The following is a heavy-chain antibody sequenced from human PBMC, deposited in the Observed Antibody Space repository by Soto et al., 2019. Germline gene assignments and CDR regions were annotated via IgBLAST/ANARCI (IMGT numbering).Heavy chain of an antibody. V-gene: IGHV4-39*01. J-gene: IGHJ5*02. CDR2: IYYSGST. CDR1: GGSISSSSYY. Sequence: SETLSLTCTVSGGSISSSSYYWGWIRQPPGKGLEWIGSIYYSGSTYYNPSLKSRVTISVDTSKTQFSLKLSSVTAADTAVYYCARHDVDYGDYGWFDPWGQGTLVTVSS. CDR3: ARHDVDYGDYGWFDP. D-gene: IGHD4-17*01.